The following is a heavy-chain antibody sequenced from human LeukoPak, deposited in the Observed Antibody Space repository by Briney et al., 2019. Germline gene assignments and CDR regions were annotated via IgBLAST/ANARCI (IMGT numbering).Heavy chain of an antibody. V-gene: IGHV1-3*01. CDR1: GYTFTNYV. Sequence: ASVKVSCKTSGYTFTNYVMHWVRQAPGQRLEWIGWINAANGNTKYSQKFQDRVTITRDTSANTAYMELSSLRSEDTAVYYCARDVFGTSRPSEYWGQGTLVTVSS. D-gene: IGHD2-2*01. J-gene: IGHJ4*02. CDR3: ARDVFGTSRPSEY. CDR2: INAANGNT.